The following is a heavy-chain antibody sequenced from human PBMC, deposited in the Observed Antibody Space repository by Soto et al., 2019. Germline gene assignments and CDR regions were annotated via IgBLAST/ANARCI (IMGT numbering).Heavy chain of an antibody. CDR3: AKDMNYGDAFDI. CDR1: GCTFDDYA. J-gene: IGHJ3*02. D-gene: IGHD1-7*01. Sequence: EVQLVESGGGLVQPGRSLRLSCAASGCTFDDYAMHWVRQAPGKGLEWVSGISWNSGSIGYADSVKGRFTISRDNAKNSLYLQMNSLRAEDTALYYCAKDMNYGDAFDIWGQGTMVTVTS. V-gene: IGHV3-9*01. CDR2: ISWNSGSI.